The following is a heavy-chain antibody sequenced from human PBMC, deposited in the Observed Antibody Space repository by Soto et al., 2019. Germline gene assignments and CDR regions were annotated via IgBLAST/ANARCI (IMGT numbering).Heavy chain of an antibody. J-gene: IGHJ4*02. D-gene: IGHD2-8*01. CDR3: ARARSQWYLMDCFDY. Sequence: QVQLVQSGAEVRKSGASVKVSFKASGYTFTSYGITWVRQAPGQGLEGVGWISASNGNTNYAQKLQGRVTMTTDTSTRTAYTELRSLRADDTAVYYWARARSQWYLMDCFDYWGQGTLVTVSS. V-gene: IGHV1-18*01. CDR1: GYTFTSYG. CDR2: ISASNGNT.